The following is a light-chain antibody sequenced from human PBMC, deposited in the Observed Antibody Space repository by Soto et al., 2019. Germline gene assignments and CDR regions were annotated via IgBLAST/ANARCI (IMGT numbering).Light chain of an antibody. CDR3: CSYAGSSTLV. Sequence: QPVLTQPPSVSGSPGQSITLSCTGTSSDVGSYNLVSWYQQHPGKAPKVMIFEGSKRPSGVSTRFSGSKSGNTASLTISGLQAEDEADYYCCSYAGSSTLVFGGGTKLTVL. CDR1: SSDVGSYNL. V-gene: IGLV2-23*01. J-gene: IGLJ2*01. CDR2: EGS.